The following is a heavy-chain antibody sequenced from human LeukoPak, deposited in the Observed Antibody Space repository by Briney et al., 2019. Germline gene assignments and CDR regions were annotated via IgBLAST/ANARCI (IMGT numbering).Heavy chain of an antibody. CDR2: FDPEDGET. Sequence: ASVKVSCKVSGYTLTELSMHWVRQAPGKGLEWMGGFDPEDGETIYAQKFQGRVTMTEDTSTDTAYMELSSLRSEDTAVYYCATGLGVAAAGTGYFDYWGQGTLVTVST. V-gene: IGHV1-24*01. D-gene: IGHD6-13*01. J-gene: IGHJ4*02. CDR1: GYTLTELS. CDR3: ATGLGVAAAGTGYFDY.